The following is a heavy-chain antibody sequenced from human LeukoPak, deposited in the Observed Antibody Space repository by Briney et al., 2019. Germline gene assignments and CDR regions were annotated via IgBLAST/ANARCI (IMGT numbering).Heavy chain of an antibody. V-gene: IGHV4-59*01. D-gene: IGHD2/OR15-2a*01. CDR3: ALFYGRIDY. CDR2: IYYSGST. CDR1: GGSISSYY. Sequence: SETLSLTCTVSGGSISSYYWSWIRQPPGKGLEWIGYIYYSGSTNYNPSLKSRVTISVDTSKNQFSLKLSSVTAADTAVYYCALFYGRIDYWGQGTLVTVSS. J-gene: IGHJ4*02.